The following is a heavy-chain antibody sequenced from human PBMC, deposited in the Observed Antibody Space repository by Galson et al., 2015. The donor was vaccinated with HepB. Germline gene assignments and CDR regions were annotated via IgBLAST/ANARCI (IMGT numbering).Heavy chain of an antibody. CDR3: ARGPVKRDSKSAEYFQH. CDR1: GYTFTGYY. D-gene: IGHD2/OR15-2a*01. J-gene: IGHJ1*01. V-gene: IGHV1-18*04. CDR2: ISAYNGNT. Sequence: SVKVSCKASGYTFTGYYMHWVRQAPGQGLEWMGWISAYNGNTNYAQKLQGRVTMTTDTSTSTAYMELRSLRSDDTAVYYCARGPVKRDSKSAEYFQHWGQGTLVTVSS.